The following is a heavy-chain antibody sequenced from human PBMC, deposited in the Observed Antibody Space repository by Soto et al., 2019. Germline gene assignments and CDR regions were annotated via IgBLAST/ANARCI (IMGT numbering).Heavy chain of an antibody. J-gene: IGHJ6*02. CDR2: VNSDGSGA. CDR1: GLSFRSYW. Sequence: PGGSLRLSCVASGLSFRSYWMHWVRQAPGKXLVWVSRVNSDGSGASYADSVEGRLTISRDNAKNTLYLQMNSLRAEDTAVYYCTRANGPAAIGHFHYGMDVWGQGTTVTVFS. V-gene: IGHV3-74*01. CDR3: TRANGPAAIGHFHYGMDV. D-gene: IGHD2-2*02.